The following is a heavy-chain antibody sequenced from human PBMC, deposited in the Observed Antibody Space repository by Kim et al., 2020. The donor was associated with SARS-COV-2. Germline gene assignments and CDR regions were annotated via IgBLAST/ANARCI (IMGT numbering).Heavy chain of an antibody. CDR1: GFTFNTFW. D-gene: IGHD4-17*01. CDR2: INQAGDVS. Sequence: GGSLRLSCAASGFTFNTFWMAWVRQAPGKGLEWVANINQAGDVSHYVDSLRGRFTISRDNAKNSLYLQMSSLRVEDTAVYYCARDLDGDLDYWGQGTLVTVSS. V-gene: IGHV3-7*01. CDR3: ARDLDGDLDY. J-gene: IGHJ4*02.